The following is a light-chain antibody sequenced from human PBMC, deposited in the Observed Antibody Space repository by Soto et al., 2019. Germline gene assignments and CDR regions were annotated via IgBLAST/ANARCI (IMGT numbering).Light chain of an antibody. CDR2: DVT. CDR3: CSYAGNSLWV. CDR1: SSDVGGSEF. Sequence: QSALTQPRSVSGSPGQSVTISCNGSSSDVGGSEFVSWYQQHPVKAPKLVIYDVTKRPSGVPDRFSGSKSGNTASLPISGLQAEDEADYYCCSYAGNSLWVFGGGTKLTVL. V-gene: IGLV2-11*01. J-gene: IGLJ3*02.